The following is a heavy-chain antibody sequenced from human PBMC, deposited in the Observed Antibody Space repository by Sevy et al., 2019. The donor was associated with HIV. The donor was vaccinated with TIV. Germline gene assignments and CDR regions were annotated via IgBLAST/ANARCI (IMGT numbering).Heavy chain of an antibody. CDR2: IWYDGSNK. V-gene: IGHV3-33*01. D-gene: IGHD6-19*01. J-gene: IGHJ4*02. CDR1: GFAYSGYG. CDR3: ARESIAVAGIGYYFDS. Sequence: GGSLRLSCAAFGFAYSGYGMHWVRQAPGKGLEWVAVIWYDGSNKGYADSVKGRFTISRDNSKTTLYLQMNSLRAEDTAVYYRARESIAVAGIGYYFDSWGQGTLVTVSS.